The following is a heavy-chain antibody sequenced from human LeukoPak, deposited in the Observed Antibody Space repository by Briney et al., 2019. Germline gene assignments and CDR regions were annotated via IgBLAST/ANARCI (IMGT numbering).Heavy chain of an antibody. CDR1: GFTFSSYS. J-gene: IGHJ4*02. D-gene: IGHD6-19*01. V-gene: IGHV3-21*01. Sequence: PGGSLRLSCAASGFTFSSYSMTWVRQAPGKGLEWVSSISSSSSYIYYADSVKGRFTISRDNAKNSLYLQMNSLRAEDTAVYYCAREGDAGKQWLVRPRPPNFDYWGQGTLVTVSS. CDR2: ISSSSSYI. CDR3: AREGDAGKQWLVRPRPPNFDY.